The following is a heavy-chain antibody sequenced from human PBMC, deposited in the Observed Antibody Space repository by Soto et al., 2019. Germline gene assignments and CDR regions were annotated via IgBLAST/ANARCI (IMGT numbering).Heavy chain of an antibody. CDR2: ISAYNGNT. D-gene: IGHD6-19*01. CDR1: GYTFTSYG. Sequence: QVQLVQSGAEVKKPGASVKVSCKASGYTFTSYGISWVRQAPGQGLEWMGWISAYNGNTNYAQKLQGRVTMTTDTSTSTAYMELRSLRSDDTAVYYCARDLGIAVTKDKYYYYYMDVWGKGTTVTVSS. V-gene: IGHV1-18*01. J-gene: IGHJ6*03. CDR3: ARDLGIAVTKDKYYYYYMDV.